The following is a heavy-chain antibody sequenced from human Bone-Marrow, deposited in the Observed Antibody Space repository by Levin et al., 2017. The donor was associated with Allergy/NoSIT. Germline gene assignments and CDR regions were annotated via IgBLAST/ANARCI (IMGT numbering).Heavy chain of an antibody. CDR3: AVVGGNSAAFFH. V-gene: IGHV4-4*02. D-gene: IGHD4-23*01. Sequence: PSETLSLTCAVSHASISSTNWWSWVRQPPGKGLEWIGEIFHGGSANYNPSLKSRVTMSVDRSNNEFYMNLTSVTAADTAVYFCAVVGGNSAAFFHWGQGTLVTVSS. CDR1: HASISSTNW. CDR2: IFHGGSA. J-gene: IGHJ4*02.